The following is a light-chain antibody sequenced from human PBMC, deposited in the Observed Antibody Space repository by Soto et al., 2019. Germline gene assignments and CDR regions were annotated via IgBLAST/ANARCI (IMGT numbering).Light chain of an antibody. CDR2: RNN. J-gene: IGLJ1*01. Sequence: QSVLTQPPSASGTPGQRVTISCSGSSSNIGSNYVYWYQQLPGTAPKLLIYRNNQRPSGVPDRFSGSKSGTSASLAISGLRSEYEADYYCAAWDDSLSGLVFGTGTKVTVL. V-gene: IGLV1-47*01. CDR3: AAWDDSLSGLV. CDR1: SSNIGSNY.